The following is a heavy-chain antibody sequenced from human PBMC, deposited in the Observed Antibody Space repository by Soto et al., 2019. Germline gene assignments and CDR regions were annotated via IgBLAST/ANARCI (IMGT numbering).Heavy chain of an antibody. J-gene: IGHJ5*02. D-gene: IGHD2-2*01. Sequence: GGSLRLSCAASGFTFSSYAMSWVRQAPGKGLEWVSAISGSGGSTYYADSVKGRFTISRDNSKNTLYLQMNSLRAEDTAVYYCAKEIVVVPAATHPVTGPLSFDPWGQGTLVTVSS. CDR1: GFTFSSYA. CDR2: ISGSGGST. V-gene: IGHV3-23*01. CDR3: AKEIVVVPAATHPVTGPLSFDP.